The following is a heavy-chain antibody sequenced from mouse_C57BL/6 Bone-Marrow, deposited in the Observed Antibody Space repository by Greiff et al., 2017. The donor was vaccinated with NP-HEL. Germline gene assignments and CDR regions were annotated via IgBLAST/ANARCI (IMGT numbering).Heavy chain of an antibody. CDR2: INPSTGGT. D-gene: IGHD1-2*01. J-gene: IGHJ2*01. CDR1: GYSFTGYY. V-gene: IGHV1-42*01. Sequence: EVKVVESGPELVKPGASVKISCKASGYSFTGYYMNWVKQSPEKSLEWIGEINPSTGGTTYNQKFKAKATLTVDKSSSTAYMQLKSLTSEDSAVYYCATPVTTAHFDYWGQGTTLTVSS. CDR3: ATPVTTAHFDY.